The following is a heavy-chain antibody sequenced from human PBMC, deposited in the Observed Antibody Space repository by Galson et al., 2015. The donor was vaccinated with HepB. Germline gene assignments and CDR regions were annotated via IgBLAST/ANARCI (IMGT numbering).Heavy chain of an antibody. V-gene: IGHV3-30-3*01. CDR1: GFTFSSYA. J-gene: IGHJ4*02. CDR2: ISYDGSNK. D-gene: IGHD4-17*01. Sequence: SLRLSCAASGFTFSSYAMHWVRQAPGKGLEWVAVISYDGSNKYYADSVKGRFTISRDNSKNTRYLQMNSLRAEDTAVYYCASGDYYFDYWGQGTLVTVSS. CDR3: ASGDYYFDY.